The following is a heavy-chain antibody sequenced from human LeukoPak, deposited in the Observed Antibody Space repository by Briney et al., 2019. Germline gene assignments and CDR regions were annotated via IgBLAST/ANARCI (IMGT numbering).Heavy chain of an antibody. J-gene: IGHJ6*03. CDR2: IYHSGST. Sequence: SETLSLTCTVSGYSISSGYYWGWIRPPPGKGLEWIASIYHSGSTYYNPSLKSRVTISGDTSKNQFSLKLSSVTAADTAVYYCARDPRGVPSMDVWGKGTTVTVS. CDR3: ARDPRGVPSMDV. V-gene: IGHV4-38-2*02. D-gene: IGHD6-6*01. CDR1: GYSISSGYY.